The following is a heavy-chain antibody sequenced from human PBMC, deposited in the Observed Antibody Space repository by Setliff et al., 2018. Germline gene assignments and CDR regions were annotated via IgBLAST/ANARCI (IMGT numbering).Heavy chain of an antibody. Sequence: PGGSLSLSCAASGFTFCSYGMHWVRQAPGKGLEWLSYIRYDESDKYYIDSVRGRFTISRDNSKNTLYLQMNSLRAEDTAVYYCARDNVILDDSRGIFYPWYDPWGQGTLVTV. D-gene: IGHD4-4*01. CDR3: ARDNVILDDSRGIFYPWYDP. V-gene: IGHV3-30*02. J-gene: IGHJ5*02. CDR2: IRYDESDK. CDR1: GFTFCSYG.